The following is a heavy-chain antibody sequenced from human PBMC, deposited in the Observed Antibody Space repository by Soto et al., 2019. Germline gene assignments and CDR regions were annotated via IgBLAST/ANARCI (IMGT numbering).Heavy chain of an antibody. CDR2: ISGSGGST. J-gene: IGHJ3*02. CDR1: GFTSSSYA. V-gene: IGHV3-23*01. D-gene: IGHD3-22*01. CDR3: AKDRTITMIVVPHAFDI. Sequence: GGSLRLSCAASGFTSSSYAMSWVRQAPEKGLEWVSGISGSGGSTYYADSVKGQFTISRDNSKNTLYLQMNSLRAEDTAVYYCAKDRTITMIVVPHAFDIWGRGTMLTVPS.